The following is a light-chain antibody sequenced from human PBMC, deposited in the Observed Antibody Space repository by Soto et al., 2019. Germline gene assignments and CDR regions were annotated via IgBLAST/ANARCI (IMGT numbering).Light chain of an antibody. CDR1: SSDVGGYNY. CDR2: DVT. CDR3: NSYTSSSTHV. Sequence: QSALTQPASVSGSTGQSITISCTGTSSDVGGYNYVSWYQQHPGKAPKLMIYDVTNRPSGVSDRFSGSKSGNTASLTISGLQAEDEADYYCNSYTSSSTHVFGTGTKVTVL. V-gene: IGLV2-14*03. J-gene: IGLJ1*01.